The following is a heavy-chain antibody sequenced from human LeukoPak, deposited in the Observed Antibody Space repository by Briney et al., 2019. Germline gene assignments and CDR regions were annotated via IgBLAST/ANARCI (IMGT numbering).Heavy chain of an antibody. Sequence: PGGSLRLSCAASGFTFSSYAMSWVRQAPGKGLEWVSAISGSGGSTYYADSLKGRFTISRDNSKNTLYLQMNSLRAEDTAVYYCAKVHTGDLYDSSGYYFDYWGQGTLVTVSS. J-gene: IGHJ4*02. CDR3: AKVHTGDLYDSSGYYFDY. CDR1: GFTFSSYA. CDR2: ISGSGGST. D-gene: IGHD3-22*01. V-gene: IGHV3-23*01.